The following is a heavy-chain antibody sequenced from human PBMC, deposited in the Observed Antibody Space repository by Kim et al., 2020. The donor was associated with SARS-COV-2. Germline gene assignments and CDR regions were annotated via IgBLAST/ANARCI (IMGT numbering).Heavy chain of an antibody. V-gene: IGHV4-34*01. D-gene: IGHD1-1*01. CDR2: RAST. J-gene: IGHJ4*02. Sequence: RASTKNNPSHKSRVTISVATTKNQFSLKLSSVTAADTAVYYCARNTTDYWGQGTLVTVSS. CDR3: ARNTTDY.